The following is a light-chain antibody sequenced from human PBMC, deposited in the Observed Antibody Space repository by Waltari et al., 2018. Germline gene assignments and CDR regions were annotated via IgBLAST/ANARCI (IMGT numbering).Light chain of an antibody. CDR1: NTDVGAYNY. CDR3: NSYTSSSSLDGSVV. Sequence: QSALTQPASVSGSPGQSITISCTGTNTDVGAYNYVSWFQQHPGKAPKLILYEVSNRPAGFSKRFSGSKSGNTASLTISGLQAEDEADYYCNSYTSSSSLDGSVVFGGGTKVTVL. J-gene: IGLJ2*01. CDR2: EVS. V-gene: IGLV2-14*01.